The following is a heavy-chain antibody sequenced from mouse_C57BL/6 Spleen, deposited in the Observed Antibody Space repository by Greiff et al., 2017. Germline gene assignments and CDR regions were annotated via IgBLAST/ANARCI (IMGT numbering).Heavy chain of an antibody. J-gene: IGHJ2*01. CDR2: IDPSDSYT. V-gene: IGHV1-69*01. CDR3: ARGYYGSEDY. D-gene: IGHD1-1*01. Sequence: VQLQESGAELVMPGASVKLSCKASGYTFTSYWMHWVKQRPGQGLEWIGEIDPSDSYTNYNQKFKGKSTLTVEKSSSTAYMQLSSLTSEDSAVYYCARGYYGSEDYWGQGTTLTVSS. CDR1: GYTFTSYW.